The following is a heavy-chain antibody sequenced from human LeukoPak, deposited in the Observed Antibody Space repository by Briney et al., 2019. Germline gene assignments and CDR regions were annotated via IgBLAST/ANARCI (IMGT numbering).Heavy chain of an antibody. CDR2: MNYNSGNT. CDR3: ARVKYNWNDIFENWFDP. V-gene: IGHV1-8*01. CDR1: GYTFTSFD. J-gene: IGHJ5*02. D-gene: IGHD1-1*01. Sequence: ASVKVSCKASGYTFTSFDINWVRQAAGQGLEWMGWMNYNSGNTGYAQKFQGRVIMTRNISISTAYMELSSLRSEDSAVYYCARVKYNWNDIFENWFDPWGQGTLVTVSS.